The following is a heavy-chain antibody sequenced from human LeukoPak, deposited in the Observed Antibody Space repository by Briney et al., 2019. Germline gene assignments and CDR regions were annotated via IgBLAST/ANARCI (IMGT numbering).Heavy chain of an antibody. CDR3: ARGGLGGITAYSNYLFDY. CDR1: GGPISSYF. J-gene: IGHJ4*02. V-gene: IGHV4-4*07. Sequence: PSETLSLTCSVSGGPISSYFWTWIRQRAGEGLEWIGRIYITGSTNYNPSLKSRVTMSVDTSRNQFSLKLSSVTAADTAVYYCARGGLGGITAYSNYLFDYWGQRTLVTVSS. D-gene: IGHD4-11*01. CDR2: IYITGST.